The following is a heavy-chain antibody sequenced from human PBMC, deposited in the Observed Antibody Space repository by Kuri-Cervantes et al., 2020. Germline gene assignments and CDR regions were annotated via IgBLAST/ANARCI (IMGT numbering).Heavy chain of an antibody. CDR1: GGTFSSYA. V-gene: IGHV1-24*01. J-gene: IGHJ6*02. CDR2: FDPEDGET. Sequence: ASVKVSCKASGGTFSSYAISWVRQAPGQGLEWMGGFDPEDGETIYAQKFQGRVTMTEDTSTDTAYMELSSLRSEDTAVYYCARELVTPYYYYGMDVWGQGTTVTVSS. CDR3: ARELVTPYYYYGMDV. D-gene: IGHD1-26*01.